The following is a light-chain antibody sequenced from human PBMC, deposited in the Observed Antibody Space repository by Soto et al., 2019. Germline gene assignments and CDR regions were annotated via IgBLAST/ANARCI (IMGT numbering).Light chain of an antibody. CDR3: QHRSEWPPRRT. J-gene: IGKJ4*01. V-gene: IGKV3-11*01. Sequence: EIVLTQSPATLSLSPGERATLSCGASRRVSSYLAWYQQKPGQAPRLLIYDASYRATGIPARFSGSGSGTDLTLTNISPEPQNFAVYNCQHRSEWPPRRTFGGGTKVEIK. CDR1: RRVSSY. CDR2: DAS.